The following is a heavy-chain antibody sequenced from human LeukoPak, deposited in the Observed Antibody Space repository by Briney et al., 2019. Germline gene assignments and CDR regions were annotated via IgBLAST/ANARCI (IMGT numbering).Heavy chain of an antibody. CDR1: GFIFNTNG. V-gene: IGHV3-23*01. CDR3: ARGVYWSLDY. D-gene: IGHD1-1*01. J-gene: IGHJ4*02. CDR2: IAGGDEST. Sequence: GGSLRLSCAISGFIFNTNGMNWVRQSPGKGLEWLATIAGGDESTYCADSVKGRFAISRDNSKNTVFLHMNSLRVEDTAVYYRARGVYWSLDYWGQGTPVTVSS.